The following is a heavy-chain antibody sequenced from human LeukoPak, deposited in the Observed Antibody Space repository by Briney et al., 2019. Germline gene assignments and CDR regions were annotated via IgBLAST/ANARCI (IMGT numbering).Heavy chain of an antibody. CDR2: IYTSGST. CDR1: GGSISSYY. D-gene: IGHD3-22*01. V-gene: IGHV4-4*07. Sequence: PSETLSLTCTVSGGSISSYYWSWIRQPAGKGLEWIGRIYTSGSTNYNPSLKSRVTMSVDTSKNQFSLKLSSVTAADTAVYYCARGNSSGYYYPPPPDYWGQGTLVTVSS. J-gene: IGHJ4*02. CDR3: ARGNSSGYYYPPPPDY.